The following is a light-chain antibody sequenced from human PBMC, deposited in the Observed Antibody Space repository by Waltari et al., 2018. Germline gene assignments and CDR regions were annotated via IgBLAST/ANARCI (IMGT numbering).Light chain of an antibody. CDR1: HTINNY. CDR2: DAS. J-gene: IGKJ4*01. CDR3: QQYDFYSLT. Sequence: DIQMTQSPSTLSASEGDRVTITCRASHTINNYLAWYQQKPGKAPKLVIYDASGLESGVPSRVSGSASGTEFTLTISSLQPDDFATYYCQQYDFYSLTFGGGTRVEIK. V-gene: IGKV1-5*01.